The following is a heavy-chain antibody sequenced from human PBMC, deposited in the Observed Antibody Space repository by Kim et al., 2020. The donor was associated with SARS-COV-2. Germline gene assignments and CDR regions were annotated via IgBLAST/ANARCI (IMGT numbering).Heavy chain of an antibody. J-gene: IGHJ3*02. Sequence: SQTLSLTCAISGDSVSSNSAAWNWIRQSPSRGLEWLGRTYYRSKWYNDYAVSVKSRITINPDTSKNQFSLQLNSVTPEDTAVYYCAREGLGGVIVISYDAFDIWGQGTMVTVSS. CDR1: GDSVSSNSAA. CDR3: AREGLGGVIVISYDAFDI. D-gene: IGHD3-16*02. V-gene: IGHV6-1*01. CDR2: TYYRSKWYN.